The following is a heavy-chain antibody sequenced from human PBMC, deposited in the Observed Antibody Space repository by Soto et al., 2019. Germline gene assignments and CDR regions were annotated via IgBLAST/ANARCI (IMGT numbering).Heavy chain of an antibody. D-gene: IGHD3-3*01. J-gene: IGHJ4*02. Sequence: SETLSLTCAVYGGSFSGYYWSWIRQPPGKGLEWIGEINHSGSTNYNPSLKSRVTISVDTSKNQFSLQLSSVTAADTAVYYCARGRPGYDFRSGYPYYFNYWGQGTLVTVSS. CDR3: ARGRPGYDFRSGYPYYFNY. CDR1: GGSFSGYY. V-gene: IGHV4-34*01. CDR2: INHSGST.